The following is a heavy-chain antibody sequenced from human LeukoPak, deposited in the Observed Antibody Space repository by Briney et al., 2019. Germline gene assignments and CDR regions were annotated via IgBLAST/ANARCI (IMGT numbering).Heavy chain of an antibody. CDR2: IYTSGRT. CDR1: GDSMSNFC. D-gene: IGHD3-3*01. CDR3: ASAQSQYYDFWSGYFAPVDYYYHYYMDV. J-gene: IGHJ6*03. Sequence: SETLSLTCTVSGDSMSNFCWLWIRQSAGKGLEWIGRIYTSGRTNYNPSLESRVTMSIDTTNTQFSLKLSSVTAADTAVYYCASAQSQYYDFWSGYFAPVDYYYHYYMDVWGKGTTVTVSS. V-gene: IGHV4-4*07.